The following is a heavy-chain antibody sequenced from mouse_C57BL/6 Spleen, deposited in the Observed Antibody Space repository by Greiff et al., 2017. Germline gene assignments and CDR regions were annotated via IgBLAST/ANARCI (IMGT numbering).Heavy chain of an antibody. CDR2: IYPGDGDT. CDR1: GYAFSSSW. V-gene: IGHV1-82*01. Sequence: QVQLQQSGPELVKPGASVKISCKASGYAFSSSWMNWVKQRPGQGLEWIGRIYPGDGDTNYNGKFKGKATLTADKSSSTAYMKLSSLTSEDSAVYFCARSALRHYFDYWGQGTTLTVSS. J-gene: IGHJ2*01. CDR3: ARSALRHYFDY.